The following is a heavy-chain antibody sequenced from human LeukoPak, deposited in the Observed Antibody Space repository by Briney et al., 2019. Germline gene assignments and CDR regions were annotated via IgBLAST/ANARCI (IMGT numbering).Heavy chain of an antibody. V-gene: IGHV3-23*01. CDR1: GFTFSIYA. D-gene: IGHD3-10*01. J-gene: IGHJ6*02. CDR3: AKDSSSGSSYYFHGMDV. Sequence: GGSLRLSCEASGFTFSIYAMSWVRQAPGKGLEWLSIMSGAGGRIEYADSVKGRFTISRDNSNNTLDLQMNSLRAEDTAVYYCAKDSSSGSSYYFHGMDVWGQGTTVIVSS. CDR2: MSGAGGRI.